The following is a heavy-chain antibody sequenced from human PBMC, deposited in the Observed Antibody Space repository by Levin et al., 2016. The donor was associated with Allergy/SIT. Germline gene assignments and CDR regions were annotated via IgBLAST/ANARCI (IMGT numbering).Heavy chain of an antibody. J-gene: IGHJ4*02. CDR2: IYSGGST. V-gene: IGHV3-66*01. CDR3: ARGSGGSEDFDY. D-gene: IGHD3-16*01. Sequence: GGSLRLSCAASGFSVSSNYMIWVRQAPGMGLEWVSIIYSGGSTYYADSVKGRFTISRDNSKNTLYLQMNSLRAEDTAVYYCARGSGGSEDFDYWGQGTLVTVSS. CDR1: GFSVSSNY.